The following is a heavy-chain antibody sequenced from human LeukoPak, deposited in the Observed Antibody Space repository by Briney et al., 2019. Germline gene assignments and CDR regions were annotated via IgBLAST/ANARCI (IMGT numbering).Heavy chain of an antibody. CDR2: IYHSGTT. J-gene: IGHJ4*02. Sequence: PSETLSLTCTVSGYSISSNYYWGWIRQPPGKGLEWIGSIYHSGTTYYSPSLKSRVTISVDTSKNQFSLKLSSVTAADTAVYYCARDFGGWPFDYWGQGTLVTVSS. D-gene: IGHD6-19*01. CDR3: ARDFGGWPFDY. CDR1: GYSISSNYY. V-gene: IGHV4-38-2*02.